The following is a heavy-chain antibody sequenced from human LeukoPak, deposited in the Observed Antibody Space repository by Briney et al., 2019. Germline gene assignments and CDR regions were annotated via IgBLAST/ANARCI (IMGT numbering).Heavy chain of an antibody. D-gene: IGHD6-13*01. J-gene: IGHJ4*02. CDR1: GFTFSDYY. CDR3: ARGQYRSSWYYFDY. CDR2: VSTGDTII. Sequence: GGSLRLSCAASGFTFSDYYMSWIRQAPGKGLEWVSYVSTGDTIIYYADSVKGRFTISRDNAKNSLYLQMNSLRVEDTAVYYCARGQYRSSWYYFDYWGQGTLVTVSS. V-gene: IGHV3-11*01.